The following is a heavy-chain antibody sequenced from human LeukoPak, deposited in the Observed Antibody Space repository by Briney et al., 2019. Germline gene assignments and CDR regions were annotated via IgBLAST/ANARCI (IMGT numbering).Heavy chain of an antibody. CDR2: IYYSGST. V-gene: IGHV4-59*01. CDR3: ARVRDFWSGYLDY. CDR1: GGSISSYY. J-gene: IGHJ4*02. D-gene: IGHD3-3*01. Sequence: SETLSLTCTVSGGSISSYYWSWIRQPPGKGLGWIGYIYYSGSTNYNPSLKSRVTISVDTSKNQFSLKLSSVTAADTAVYYCARVRDFWSGYLDYWGQGTLVTVSS.